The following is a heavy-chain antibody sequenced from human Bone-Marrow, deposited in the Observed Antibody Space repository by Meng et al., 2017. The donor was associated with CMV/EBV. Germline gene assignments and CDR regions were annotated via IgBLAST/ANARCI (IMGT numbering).Heavy chain of an antibody. CDR1: YY. J-gene: IGHJ2*01. CDR3: ARAPPHYYDSSGYSKPDWYFDL. Sequence: YYWSWSRQPPGKGLEWIGYIYYSGSTNYNPSLKSRVTISVDTSKNQFSLKLSSVTAADTAVYYCARAPPHYYDSSGYSKPDWYFDLWGRGTLVTVSS. CDR2: IYYSGST. V-gene: IGHV4-59*01. D-gene: IGHD3-22*01.